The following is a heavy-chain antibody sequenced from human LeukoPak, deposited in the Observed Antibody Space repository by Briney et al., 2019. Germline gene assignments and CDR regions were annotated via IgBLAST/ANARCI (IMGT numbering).Heavy chain of an antibody. CDR3: ARGTALQDY. Sequence: PGGSLRLSCAASGFAFSSYRMHWVRRPLGKGLVWVSHINPDARTTTYADSVKGRFTISRDNAQNTLYLQMNSLRAEDTAVYYCARGTALQDYWGQGTLVTVSS. CDR1: GFAFSSYR. D-gene: IGHD2/OR15-2a*01. CDR2: INPDARTT. V-gene: IGHV3-74*01. J-gene: IGHJ4*02.